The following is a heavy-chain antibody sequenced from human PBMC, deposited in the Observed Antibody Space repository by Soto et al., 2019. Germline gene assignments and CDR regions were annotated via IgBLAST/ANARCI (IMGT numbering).Heavy chain of an antibody. V-gene: IGHV4-39*01. Sequence: QLQLQESGPGLVKPSETLSLTCTVSGGSISSSSYYWGWIRQPPGKGLEWIGSIYYRGSTYYNPSFKSRFTVSVDPSKNQFSLKLSSVTAADTAVYYCARCYDILRGFDPWGQGTLVTVSS. CDR2: IYYRGST. CDR1: GGSISSSSYY. CDR3: ARCYDILRGFDP. D-gene: IGHD3-9*01. J-gene: IGHJ5*02.